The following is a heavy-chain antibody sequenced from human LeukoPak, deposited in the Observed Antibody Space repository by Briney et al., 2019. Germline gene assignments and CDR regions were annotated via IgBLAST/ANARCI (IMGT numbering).Heavy chain of an antibody. CDR1: GFTFSSYS. V-gene: IGHV3-48*01. CDR2: ISSSSSTI. J-gene: IGHJ6*02. D-gene: IGHD6-13*01. CDR3: AGSRYSSSSYGMDV. Sequence: PGRSLRLSCAASGFTFSSYSMNWVRQAPGKGLEWVSYISSSSSTIYYADSVKGRFTISRDNAKNSLYLQMNSLRAEDTAVYYCAGSRYSSSSYGMDVWGQGTTVTVSS.